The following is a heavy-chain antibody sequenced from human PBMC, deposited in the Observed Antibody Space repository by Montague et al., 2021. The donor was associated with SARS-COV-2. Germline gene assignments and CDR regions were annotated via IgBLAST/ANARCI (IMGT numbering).Heavy chain of an antibody. D-gene: IGHD3-9*01. CDR2: IFHSGSL. Sequence: SETLSLTCAVSGGSINSSNWWSWVRQPPGKGLEWIGEIFHSGSLNYNPSFYSRVTISVDKFRNQFSLKLTFVTAADTAVYYCASRGGHEILRTLEGGFDPRGQGTLVSVSS. V-gene: IGHV4-4*02. J-gene: IGHJ5*02. CDR3: ASRGGHEILRTLEGGFDP. CDR1: GGSINSSNW.